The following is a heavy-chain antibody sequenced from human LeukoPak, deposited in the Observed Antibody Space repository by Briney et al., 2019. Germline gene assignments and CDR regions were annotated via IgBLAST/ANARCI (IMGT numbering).Heavy chain of an antibody. Sequence: PGGSLRLSCAASGFIFSNYAMHWVRQAPGKGLEWVALIWYDGNNKYYADSVKGRFTISRDNSKNTLYLQLNSLRAEDTAVYYCARQHCSGGDCYFFDWGQGTLVTVSS. CDR3: ARQHCSGGDCYFFD. J-gene: IGHJ4*02. D-gene: IGHD2-15*01. CDR2: IWYDGNNK. CDR1: GFIFSNYA. V-gene: IGHV3-33*08.